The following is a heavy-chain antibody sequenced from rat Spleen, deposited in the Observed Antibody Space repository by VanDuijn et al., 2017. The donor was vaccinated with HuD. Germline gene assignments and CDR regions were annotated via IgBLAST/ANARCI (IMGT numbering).Heavy chain of an antibody. CDR3: TRDTYYRH. Sequence: EVQLVESGGGLVSPGRSMKLSCAASGFTISSYPMSWVRQAPKQGLEWVATIIYDGSNPYYRDSVQGRITISQDIANSTLHLRMKSLRSEDTATYYCTRDTYYRHWGQGVMVTVSS. V-gene: IGHV5-46*01. CDR2: IIYDGSNP. D-gene: IGHD1-9*01. J-gene: IGHJ2*01. CDR1: GFTISSYP.